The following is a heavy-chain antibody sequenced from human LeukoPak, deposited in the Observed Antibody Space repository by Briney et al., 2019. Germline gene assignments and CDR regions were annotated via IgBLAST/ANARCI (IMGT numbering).Heavy chain of an antibody. CDR2: ISYDGSNK. J-gene: IGHJ4*02. CDR3: ARVGSSGWYGDYFDY. V-gene: IGHV3-30-3*01. D-gene: IGHD6-19*01. Sequence: PGGSLRLSCAASGFTFSSYAMHWVRQAPGKGLEWVAVISYDGSNKYYADSVKGRFTISRDNSKNTLYLQMNSLRAEDTAVYYCARVGSSGWYGDYFDYWGQGTLVTVSS. CDR1: GFTFSSYA.